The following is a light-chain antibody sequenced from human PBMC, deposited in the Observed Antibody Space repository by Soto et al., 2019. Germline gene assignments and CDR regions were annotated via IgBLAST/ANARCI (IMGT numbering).Light chain of an antibody. CDR3: TSSTSTSTLV. CDR1: SNDIGANDY. J-gene: IGLJ2*01. V-gene: IGLV2-14*01. Sequence: QSALTQPASVSGAPGQSITISCTGSSNDIGANDYVSWYQHHPGQAPKVLIYEAANRPSGVSHRFSGSKSGNTASLTIYGLHSEDEADYFCTSSTSTSTLVFGGRTKLTVL. CDR2: EAA.